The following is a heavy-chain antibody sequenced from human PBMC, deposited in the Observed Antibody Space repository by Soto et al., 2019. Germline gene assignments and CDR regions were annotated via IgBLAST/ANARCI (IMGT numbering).Heavy chain of an antibody. Sequence: GGSLRLSCAASRFTFSSYAMSWVRQAPGKGLEWVSAISGSGGSTYYADSVKGRFTISRDNSKNALYLQMNSLRAEDTAVYYCAKRRSSSGYYSHFDYWGQGTLVTVSS. V-gene: IGHV3-23*01. CDR1: RFTFSSYA. J-gene: IGHJ4*02. CDR3: AKRRSSSGYYSHFDY. D-gene: IGHD3-22*01. CDR2: ISGSGGST.